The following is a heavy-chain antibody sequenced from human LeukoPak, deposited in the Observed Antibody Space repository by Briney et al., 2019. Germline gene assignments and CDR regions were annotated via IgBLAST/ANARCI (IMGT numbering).Heavy chain of an antibody. J-gene: IGHJ3*02. CDR1: GFTFSSYA. CDR3: ARGRGSGWYDAFDI. Sequence: GGSLRLSCAASGFTFSSYAMHWVRQAPGKGLEWVAVIWYDGSNKFYADSVRGRFTISRDNSKNTLYVQMNSLRAEDTAVYYCARGRGSGWYDAFDIWGQGTMVTVSS. CDR2: IWYDGSNK. V-gene: IGHV3-33*08. D-gene: IGHD6-19*01.